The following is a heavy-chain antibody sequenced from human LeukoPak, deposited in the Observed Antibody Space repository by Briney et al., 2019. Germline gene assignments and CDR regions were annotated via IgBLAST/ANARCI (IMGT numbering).Heavy chain of an antibody. D-gene: IGHD3-22*01. Sequence: GGSLRVSCSASGFSFDGYAMSWGRQAPGKGLQWVGFIRGKAYGATATYAASVQGRFIISRDDSSNIVHLQMNSLKIEDTAVYFCARVNYYNSASYYGYFDYWGQGALVTVSS. V-gene: IGHV3-49*04. CDR2: IRGKAYGATA. J-gene: IGHJ4*02. CDR1: GFSFDGYA. CDR3: ARVNYYNSASYYGYFDY.